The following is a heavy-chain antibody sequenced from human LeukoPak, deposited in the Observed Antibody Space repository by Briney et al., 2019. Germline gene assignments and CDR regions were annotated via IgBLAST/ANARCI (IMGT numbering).Heavy chain of an antibody. CDR2: INHSGST. CDR3: ARDRGPLLRYFDWFIGIYWFDP. CDR1: GGSFSGYY. J-gene: IGHJ5*02. Sequence: KPSETLSLTCAVHGGSFSGYYWSWIRQPPGKGLEWIGEINHSGSTNYNPSLKSRVTISVDTSKNQFSLKLSSVTAADTAVYYCARDRGPLLRYFDWFIGIYWFDPWGQGTLVTVSS. D-gene: IGHD3-9*01. V-gene: IGHV4-34*01.